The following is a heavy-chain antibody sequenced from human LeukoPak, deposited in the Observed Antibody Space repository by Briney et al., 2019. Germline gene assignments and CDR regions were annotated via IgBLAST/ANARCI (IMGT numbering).Heavy chain of an antibody. V-gene: IGHV1-2*02. Sequence: GASVKVSCKASGYTFTGYYMHWVRQAPGQGLEWMGWINPNSGGTNYAQKFQGRVTMTRDTSISTAYMELSSLRSEDTAVYYCATGRYYYDSSGYYYYFDYWGQGTLVTVSS. CDR3: ATGRYYYDSSGYYYYFDY. CDR1: GYTFTGYY. CDR2: INPNSGGT. J-gene: IGHJ4*02. D-gene: IGHD3-22*01.